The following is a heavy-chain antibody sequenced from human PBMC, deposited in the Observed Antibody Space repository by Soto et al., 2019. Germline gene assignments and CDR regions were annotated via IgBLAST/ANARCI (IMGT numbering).Heavy chain of an antibody. Sequence: GGSLRLSCAASGFTFSSSGMHWVRQAPGKGLEWVAVISYDGSNKFYADSVKGRFTISRDNFRNTLYLQMNSLRAEDTAVYYCAKEFHSWNYFHYCGQATLVTVSS. V-gene: IGHV3-30*18. CDR2: ISYDGSNK. J-gene: IGHJ4*02. CDR1: GFTFSSSG. D-gene: IGHD1-20*01. CDR3: AKEFHSWNYFHY.